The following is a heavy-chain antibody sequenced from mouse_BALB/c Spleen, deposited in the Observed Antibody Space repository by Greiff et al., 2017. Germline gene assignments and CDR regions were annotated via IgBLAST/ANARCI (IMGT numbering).Heavy chain of an antibody. V-gene: IGHV2-9*02. Sequence: VKLMESGPGLVAPSQSLSITCTVSGFSLTSYGVHWVRQPPGKGLEWLGVIWAGGSTNYNSALMSRLSISKDNSKSQVFLKMNSLQTDDTAMYYCAINLLYYYGSSTLAYWGQGTLVTVSA. J-gene: IGHJ3*01. CDR2: IWAGGST. D-gene: IGHD1-1*01. CDR1: GFSLTSYG. CDR3: AINLLYYYGSSTLAY.